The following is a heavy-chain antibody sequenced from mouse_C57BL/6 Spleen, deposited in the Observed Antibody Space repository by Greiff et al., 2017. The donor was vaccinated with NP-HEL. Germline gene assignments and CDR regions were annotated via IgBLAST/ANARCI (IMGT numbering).Heavy chain of an antibody. V-gene: IGHV1-18*01. J-gene: IGHJ2*01. D-gene: IGHD2-5*01. CDR2: INPNNGGT. Sequence: VQLQQSGPELVKPGASVKIPCKASGYTFTDYNMDWVKQSHGKSLEWIGDINPNNGGTIYNQKFKGKATLTVDKSSSTAYMELRSLTSEDTAVYYCARLSYYSKMYYFDYWGQGTTLTVSS. CDR1: GYTFTDYN. CDR3: ARLSYYSKMYYFDY.